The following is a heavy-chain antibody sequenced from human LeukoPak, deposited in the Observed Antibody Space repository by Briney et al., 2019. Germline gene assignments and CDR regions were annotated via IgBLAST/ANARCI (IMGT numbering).Heavy chain of an antibody. J-gene: IGHJ4*02. CDR3: AKLGSGWLRDFDY. CDR1: GFTFDDYA. Sequence: PGRSLRLSCAASGFTFDDYAMPWVRQAPGKGLEWVSGISWNSGSIGYADSVKGRFTISRDNAKNSLYLQMNSLRAEDTALYYCAKLGSGWLRDFDYWGQGTLVTVSS. CDR2: ISWNSGSI. D-gene: IGHD6-19*01. V-gene: IGHV3-9*01.